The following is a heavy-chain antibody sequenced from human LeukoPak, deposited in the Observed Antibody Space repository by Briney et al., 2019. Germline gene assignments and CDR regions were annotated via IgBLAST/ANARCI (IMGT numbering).Heavy chain of an antibody. J-gene: IGHJ6*03. CDR3: ARGLTGTYYYYYYYMDV. CDR1: GGSFSGYY. V-gene: IGHV4-34*01. CDR2: INHSGST. D-gene: IGHD1-7*01. Sequence: SETLSLTCAVYGGSFSGYYWSWIRQPPGKGLEWIGEINHSGSTSYNPSLKSRVTISVDTSKNQFSLKLSSVTAADTAVYYCARGLTGTYYYYYYYMDVWGKGATVTVSS.